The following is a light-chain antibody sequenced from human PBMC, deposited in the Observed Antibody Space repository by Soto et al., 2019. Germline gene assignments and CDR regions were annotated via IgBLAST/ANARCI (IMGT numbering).Light chain of an antibody. CDR2: DAS. J-gene: IGKJ1*01. CDR1: QSVSSY. V-gene: IGKV3-11*01. CDR3: QCRGSWPPTWA. Sequence: EIVLTQSPATLSLSPGERATLSCRASQSVSSYLIWYQHKPGQAPRLLIYDASNRATGIPARFSGSGSGTDFTLTISSLEPEDFAFYYCQCRGSWPPTWAFGQGTRVEIK.